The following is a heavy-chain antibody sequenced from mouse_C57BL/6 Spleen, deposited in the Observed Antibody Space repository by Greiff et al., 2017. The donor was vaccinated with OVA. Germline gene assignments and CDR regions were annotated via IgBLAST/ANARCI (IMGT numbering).Heavy chain of an antibody. V-gene: IGHV1-53*01. J-gene: IGHJ4*01. CDR2: INPSNGGT. CDR1: GYTFTSYW. D-gene: IGHD1-1*01. CDR3: ARNSYNYDNSSYAMDY. Sequence: VQLQQPGTELVKPGASVKLSCKASGYTFTSYWMHWVKQRPGQGLEWIGNINPSNGGTNYNEKFKSKATLTVDKSSSTAYMQLSSLTSADSAVYDCARNSYNYDNSSYAMDYWGQGTSVTVSS.